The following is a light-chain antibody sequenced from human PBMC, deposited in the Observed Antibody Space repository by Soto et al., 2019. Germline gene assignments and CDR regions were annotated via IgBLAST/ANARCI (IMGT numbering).Light chain of an antibody. Sequence: QSVLTQPASVSGSPGQSITISCTVTSSDVGGYNYVSWYQQHPGKAPKLMIYEVSNRPSGVSNRFSGSKSGNTASLTISGLQAEDEADYYCSSYTSSSTLVVFGTGTKATVL. J-gene: IGLJ1*01. CDR3: SSYTSSSTLVV. CDR2: EVS. V-gene: IGLV2-14*01. CDR1: SSDVGGYNY.